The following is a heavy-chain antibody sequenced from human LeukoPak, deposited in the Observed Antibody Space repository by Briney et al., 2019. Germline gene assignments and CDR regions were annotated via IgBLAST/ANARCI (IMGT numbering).Heavy chain of an antibody. CDR3: SWMATVRTVDS. CDR1: GLIFSDAW. D-gene: IGHD5-24*01. Sequence: GGSLRLSRVVSGLIFSDAWMSCVRQAPGKGLEWVGRIASGGTTDYAAPVKGRFSISRDNSRNMFYMQMNSLKPEDTAIYYCSWMATVRTVDSWGQGTLVTVSS. CDR2: IASGGTT. J-gene: IGHJ5*01. V-gene: IGHV3-15*04.